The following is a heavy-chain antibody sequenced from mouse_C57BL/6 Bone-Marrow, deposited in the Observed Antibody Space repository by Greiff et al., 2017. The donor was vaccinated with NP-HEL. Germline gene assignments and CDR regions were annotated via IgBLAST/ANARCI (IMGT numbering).Heavy chain of an antibody. D-gene: IGHD1-1*01. CDR2: IYPGSGST. V-gene: IGHV1-55*01. CDR3: ARDYGSVDY. Sequence: QVQLQQSGAELVKPGASVKMSCKASGYTFTSYWITWVKQMPGQGLEWIGDIYPGSGSTNYNEKFKSKATLTVDTSSSTAYMQLSSLTSEDSAVYYCARDYGSVDYWGQGTTLTVSS. CDR1: GYTFTSYW. J-gene: IGHJ2*01.